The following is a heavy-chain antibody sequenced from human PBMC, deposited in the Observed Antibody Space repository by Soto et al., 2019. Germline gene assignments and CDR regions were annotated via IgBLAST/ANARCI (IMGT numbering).Heavy chain of an antibody. D-gene: IGHD3-16*01. CDR1: GFTFSMYW. CDR3: AREVGRGSGSYYLDY. J-gene: IGHJ4*02. Sequence: GGSLRLSCAASGFTFSMYWMHWGRQAPGKGLLWVSRINGDGTDTTYADSVKGRFTISRDNAKNTVYLQMNGLRAEDTAVYYCAREVGRGSGSYYLDYWGQETLVTVSS. V-gene: IGHV3-74*03. CDR2: INGDGTDT.